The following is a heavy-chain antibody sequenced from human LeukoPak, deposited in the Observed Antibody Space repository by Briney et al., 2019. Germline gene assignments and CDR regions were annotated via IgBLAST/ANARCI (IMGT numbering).Heavy chain of an antibody. CDR3: ARDPSTVTSGPPHYYYYGMDV. CDR2: INPNSGGT. CDR1: GYTFTGYY. V-gene: IGHV1-2*02. J-gene: IGHJ6*02. Sequence: GASVKVSCKASGYTFTGYYMHWVRQAPGQGLEWMGWINPNSGGTNYAQKFQGRVTMTRDTSISTAYMELSRLRSDDTAVYYCARDPSTVTSGPPHYYYYGMDVWGQGTTVTVSS. D-gene: IGHD4-17*01.